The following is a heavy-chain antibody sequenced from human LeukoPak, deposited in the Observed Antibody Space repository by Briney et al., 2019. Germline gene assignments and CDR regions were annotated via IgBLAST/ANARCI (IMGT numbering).Heavy chain of an antibody. Sequence: GGSLRLSCAASGFTFSSYEMNWVRQAPGKGLEWVSYISSSGSTIYYADSVKGRFTISRDNAKNSLYLQMNSLRAEDTAVYYCARRLDSSGFVDAFDIWGQGTMVTVSS. CDR1: GFTFSSYE. J-gene: IGHJ3*02. CDR2: ISSSGSTI. D-gene: IGHD3-22*01. V-gene: IGHV3-48*03. CDR3: ARRLDSSGFVDAFDI.